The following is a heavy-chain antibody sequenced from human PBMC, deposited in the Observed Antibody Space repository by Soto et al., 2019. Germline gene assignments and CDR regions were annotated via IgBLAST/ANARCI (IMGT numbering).Heavy chain of an antibody. V-gene: IGHV3-73*01. J-gene: IGHJ2*01. D-gene: IGHD3-9*01. CDR3: FFQAEDGIRYTVPVSAFLLNRSSDL. Sequence: KGLEWVGRIRSKANNYATAYAASVKGRFTISRDNSKNTLYLQMNSLRAEDTAVYYFFFQAEDGIRYTVPVSAFLLNRSSDL. CDR2: IRSKANNYAT.